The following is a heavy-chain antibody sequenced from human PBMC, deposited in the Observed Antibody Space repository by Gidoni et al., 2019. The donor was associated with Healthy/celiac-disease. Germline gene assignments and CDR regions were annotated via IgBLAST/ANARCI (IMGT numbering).Heavy chain of an antibody. CDR3: ASRNGYYGSSGYSDY. Sequence: QVQLQESGPGLVKPSETLSLTFTVSGGSLSSYYWSWIRQPPGKGLEWIGYIYYSGSTNYNPSLKSRVTISVDTSKNQFSLKLSSVTAADTAVYYCASRNGYYGSSGYSDYWGQGTLVTVSS. D-gene: IGHD3-22*01. CDR1: GGSLSSYY. J-gene: IGHJ4*02. CDR2: IYYSGST. V-gene: IGHV4-59*01.